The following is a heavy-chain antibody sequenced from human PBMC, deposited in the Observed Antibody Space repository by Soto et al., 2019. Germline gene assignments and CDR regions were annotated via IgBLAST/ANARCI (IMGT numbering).Heavy chain of an antibody. Sequence: PSETLSLTCAVYGGSFSGYYWSWIRQPPGKGLEWIGEINHSGSTNYNPSLKSRVTISVDTSKNQFSLKLSSVTAADTAVYYCARGGIAARQPPYYYYGMDVWGQGTTVTVSS. D-gene: IGHD6-6*01. CDR1: GGSFSGYY. CDR2: INHSGST. J-gene: IGHJ6*02. CDR3: ARGGIAARQPPYYYYGMDV. V-gene: IGHV4-34*01.